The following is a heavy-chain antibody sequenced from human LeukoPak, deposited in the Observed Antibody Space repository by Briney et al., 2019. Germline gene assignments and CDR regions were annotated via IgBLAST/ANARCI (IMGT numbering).Heavy chain of an antibody. V-gene: IGHV3-23*01. CDR1: GFTFSSYG. CDR2: ISGSGGST. D-gene: IGHD3-9*01. J-gene: IGHJ6*03. CDR3: AKDHRFFDWSLSRYYYYMDV. Sequence: GGSLRLSCAASGFTFSSYGMSWVRQAPGKGLEWVSAISGSGGSTYYADSVKGRFTISRDNSKNTLYLQMNSLRAEDTAVYYCAKDHRFFDWSLSRYYYYMDVWGKGTTVTISS.